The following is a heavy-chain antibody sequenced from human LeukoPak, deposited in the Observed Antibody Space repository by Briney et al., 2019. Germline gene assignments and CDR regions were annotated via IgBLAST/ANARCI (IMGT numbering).Heavy chain of an antibody. D-gene: IGHD5-24*01. J-gene: IGHJ4*02. CDR3: ARQEMATTGEISY. Sequence: SETLSLTCTVSGGPISGDYWSWIRLPPGKRLEWFGYIYYSGSTNYNPSLKSRVTISVDTSKNQFSLKVSSVTAADTAIYYCARQEMATTGEISYWGQGTPVTVSS. CDR1: GGPISGDY. V-gene: IGHV4-59*08. CDR2: IYYSGST.